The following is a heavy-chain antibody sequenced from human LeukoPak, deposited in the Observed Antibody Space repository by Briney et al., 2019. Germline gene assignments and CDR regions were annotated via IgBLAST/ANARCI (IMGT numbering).Heavy chain of an antibody. Sequence: GGSLRLSCAASGFTFSRHYMSWVRQAPGKGLEWVANINEDGSEKHYVDSVKGRFTISRDNANNSLYLQMNSLRAEDTAVYYCAREASIAAAGTYYYYYMDVWGKGTTVTVSS. CDR2: INEDGSEK. J-gene: IGHJ6*03. CDR1: GFTFSRHY. CDR3: AREASIAAAGTYYYYYMDV. D-gene: IGHD6-13*01. V-gene: IGHV3-7*01.